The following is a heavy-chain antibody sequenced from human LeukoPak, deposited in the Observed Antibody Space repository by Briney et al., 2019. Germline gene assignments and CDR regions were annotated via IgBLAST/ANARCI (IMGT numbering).Heavy chain of an antibody. CDR1: GFTFSSYG. D-gene: IGHD5-12*01. Sequence: GGSLRLSCAASGFTFSSYGMSWVRQAPGKGLEWVSSISSSSRYIYYAESVKGRFTISRDNAKNSLYLQMKSLRAEDTAVYYCARGSTYSGHYFDYWGQGTLVTVSS. CDR2: ISSSSRYI. V-gene: IGHV3-21*01. J-gene: IGHJ4*02. CDR3: ARGSTYSGHYFDY.